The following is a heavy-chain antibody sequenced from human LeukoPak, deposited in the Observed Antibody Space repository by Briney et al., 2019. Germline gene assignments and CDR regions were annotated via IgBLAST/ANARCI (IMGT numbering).Heavy chain of an antibody. CDR3: ARVLAAAGLGDDP. D-gene: IGHD6-13*01. J-gene: IGHJ5*02. Sequence: SETLSLTCIVSGGSISSGDYYWSWIRQPPGKGLEWIGYIYYSGSTYYNPSLKSRVTISVDTSKNQFSLKLSSVTAADTAVYYCARVLAAAGLGDDPWGQGTLVTVSS. V-gene: IGHV4-30-4*01. CDR2: IYYSGST. CDR1: GGSISSGDYY.